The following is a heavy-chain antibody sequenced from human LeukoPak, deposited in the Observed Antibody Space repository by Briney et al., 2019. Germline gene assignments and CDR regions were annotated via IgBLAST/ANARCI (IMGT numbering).Heavy chain of an antibody. CDR1: GASISTYY. CDR2: IYYTGST. V-gene: IGHV4-59*01. Sequence: PSETLSLTCTASGASISTYYWSWIRQPPGKGLEWIGYIYYTGSTSYNPSLKSRVTMSLDASKNQFSLELNSVTPADTAVYYCARGGNYWPQWWFDPWGRGTLVSVSS. J-gene: IGHJ5*02. CDR3: ARGGNYWPQWWFDP. D-gene: IGHD1-26*01.